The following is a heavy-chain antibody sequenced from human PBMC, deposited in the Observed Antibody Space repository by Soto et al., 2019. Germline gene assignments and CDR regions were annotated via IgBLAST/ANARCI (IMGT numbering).Heavy chain of an antibody. CDR1: GYSFTNNW. CDR2: IYPGDSDT. J-gene: IGHJ4*02. V-gene: IGHV5-51*01. D-gene: IGHD2-8*01. Sequence: GESLKISCKDYGYSFTNNWIAWVRQMPGKGLEWMGSIYPGDSDTRYSPPFEGQVTISADEAIDTAYLQWSSLKASDTAMYYCARVSLYCTNGVCDFDYWGQGTLVTVSS. CDR3: ARVSLYCTNGVCDFDY.